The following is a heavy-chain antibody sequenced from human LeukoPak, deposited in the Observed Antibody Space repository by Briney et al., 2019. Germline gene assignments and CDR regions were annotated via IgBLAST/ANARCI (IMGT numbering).Heavy chain of an antibody. CDR2: IGTAGDT. V-gene: IGHV3-13*01. D-gene: IGHD6-6*01. J-gene: IGHJ6*03. CDR1: GFTFSSYD. CDR3: ARGVGSSSSGGDYYYYYMDV. Sequence: GGSLRLSCAASGFTFSSYDMHWVRQAPGKGLEWVSAIGTAGDTYYPGSVKGRFTISRENAKNSLYLQMNSLRAGDTAVYYCARGVGSSSSGGDYYYYYMDVWGKGTTVTVSS.